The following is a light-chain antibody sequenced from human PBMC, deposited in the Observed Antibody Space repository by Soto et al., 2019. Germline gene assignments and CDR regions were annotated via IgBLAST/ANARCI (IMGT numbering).Light chain of an antibody. Sequence: DIQMTQSPSSLSASVGDRVTITCRASQDISNSLAWFQQKPGKAPKSLIYAASSLQSGVPLKFSGSGSGTDFTLIISSLQPEDFATYYCQQYKSYPQTFGQGTKVEIK. CDR2: AAS. J-gene: IGKJ1*01. CDR1: QDISNS. V-gene: IGKV1-16*02. CDR3: QQYKSYPQT.